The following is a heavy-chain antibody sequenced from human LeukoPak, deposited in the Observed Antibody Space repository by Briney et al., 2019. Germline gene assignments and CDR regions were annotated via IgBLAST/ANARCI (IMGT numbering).Heavy chain of an antibody. D-gene: IGHD4-17*01. Sequence: PSETLSLTCTVSGYSISSGYYWGWIRQPPGKGLEWIGSIYHSGSTYYNPSLKSRVTISVDTSKNQFSLKLSSVTAADTAVYYCARPLMTTVTLFDYWGQGTLVTVSS. CDR1: GYSISSGYY. V-gene: IGHV4-38-2*02. CDR2: IYHSGST. CDR3: ARPLMTTVTLFDY. J-gene: IGHJ4*02.